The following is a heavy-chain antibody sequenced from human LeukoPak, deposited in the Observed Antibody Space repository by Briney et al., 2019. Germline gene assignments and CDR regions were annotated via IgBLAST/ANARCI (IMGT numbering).Heavy chain of an antibody. CDR1: GFTFSSYS. D-gene: IGHD2-8*02. CDR2: ISSSSSYI. Sequence: GGSLRLSCAASGFTFSSYSMNWVRQAPGKGLEWVSSISSSSSYIYYADSVKGRFTISRDNAKNSLYLQMNSLRAEDTAVYYCARVRVGKPDYWAREPWSPSPQ. V-gene: IGHV3-21*01. J-gene: IGHJ4*02. CDR3: ARVRVGKPDY.